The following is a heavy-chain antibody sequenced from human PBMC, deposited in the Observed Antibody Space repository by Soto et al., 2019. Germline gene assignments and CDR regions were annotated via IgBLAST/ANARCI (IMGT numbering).Heavy chain of an antibody. V-gene: IGHV1-69*19. CDR3: AREVQVHTPAFVY. J-gene: IGHJ4*02. Sequence: QVQLVQSGAEMKKPGSSVKVSCQSSGGTFNTYAMNWVRQAPGQGPEWMGDISPMFGAANYAPKFQGRVTITADESTGTSYMQLSSVTSEDTALYFCAREVQVHTPAFVYWGQGTRVTVSS. CDR2: ISPMFGAA. CDR1: GGTFNTYA. D-gene: IGHD3-10*01.